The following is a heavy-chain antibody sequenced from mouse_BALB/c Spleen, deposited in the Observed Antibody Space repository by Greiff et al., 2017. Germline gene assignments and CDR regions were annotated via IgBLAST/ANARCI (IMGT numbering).Heavy chain of an antibody. J-gene: IGHJ2*01. V-gene: IGHV5-6-3*01. CDR1: GFTFSSYG. CDR3: ARDRNDSELGRGYFDY. CDR2: INSNGGST. D-gene: IGHD4-1*01. Sequence: EVKLMESGGGLVQPGGSLKLSCAASGFTFSSYGMSWVRQTPDKRLELVATINSNGGSTYYPDSVKGRFTISRDNAKNTLYLQMSSLKSEDTAMYYCARDRNDSELGRGYFDYWGQGTTLTVSS.